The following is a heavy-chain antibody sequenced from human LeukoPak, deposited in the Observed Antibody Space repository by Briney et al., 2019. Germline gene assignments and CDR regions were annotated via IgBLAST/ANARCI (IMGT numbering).Heavy chain of an antibody. J-gene: IGHJ6*03. CDR3: ARTGAYYRYYYMDV. V-gene: IGHV1-69*05. CDR2: IIPIFGTA. CDR1: GGTFSSYA. Sequence: SVKVSCKASGGTFSSYAISWVRQAPGQGLEWMGGIIPIFGTANYAQKFQGRVTITTDESTSTAYTELSSLRSEDTAVYYCARTGAYYRYYYMDVWGKGTTVTVSS. D-gene: IGHD3-16*02.